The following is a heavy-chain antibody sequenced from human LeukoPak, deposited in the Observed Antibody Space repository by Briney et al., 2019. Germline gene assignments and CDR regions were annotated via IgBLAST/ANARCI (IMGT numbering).Heavy chain of an antibody. Sequence: GGSLRLSCAASGFTFSSYAMSWVRQAPGKGLEWVSAISGSGGSTYYVDSVKGRFTISRDNARNSVYLQMNSLGAEDTAVYYCAREPSQGAFDIWGQGTMVTVSS. CDR3: AREPSQGAFDI. CDR1: GFTFSSYA. CDR2: ISGSGGST. J-gene: IGHJ3*02. D-gene: IGHD1-14*01. V-gene: IGHV3-23*01.